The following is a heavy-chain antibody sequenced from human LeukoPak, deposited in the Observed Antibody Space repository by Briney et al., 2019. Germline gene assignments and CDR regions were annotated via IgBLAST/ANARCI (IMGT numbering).Heavy chain of an antibody. Sequence: PGGSLRLSCAASGFTFSSYGMHWVRQAPGKGLEWVAFIRYDGSNKYYADSVKGRFTISRDNSKNTLYLQMNGLRAEDTAVYYCAKTQQLTLDYWGQGTLVTVSS. CDR3: AKTQQLTLDY. CDR1: GFTFSSYG. V-gene: IGHV3-30*02. J-gene: IGHJ4*02. D-gene: IGHD6-13*01. CDR2: IRYDGSNK.